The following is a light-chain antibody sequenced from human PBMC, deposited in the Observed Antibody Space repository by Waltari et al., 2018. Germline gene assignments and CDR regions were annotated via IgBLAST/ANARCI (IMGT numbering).Light chain of an antibody. CDR1: ASDGGTYKS. CDR2: GG. J-gene: IGLJ3*02. V-gene: IGLV2-23*01. Sequence: QSALTQPAYVSGSPGQSVTISCNETASDGGTYKSVSWYQQHPGKAPKLILYGGSSRFSGSKSGNTASLTISGLQAEDEAHYYCCSYAGSGPWVFGGGTKLTVL. CDR3: CSYAGSGPWV.